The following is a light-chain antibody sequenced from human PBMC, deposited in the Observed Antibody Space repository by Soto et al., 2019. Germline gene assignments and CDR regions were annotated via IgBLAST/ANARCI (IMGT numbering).Light chain of an antibody. CDR2: GAS. Sequence: IAMTQAPTTRSVSPGERATLTCRASQSVSSDLAWYHQKPGQAPRLLIYGASTRATGIPARFSGSGSGTEFTRIIISPQPVDFAVYYCERYNNWPQTCGQGTKVDIK. V-gene: IGKV3-15*01. J-gene: IGKJ1*01. CDR1: QSVSSD. CDR3: ERYNNWPQT.